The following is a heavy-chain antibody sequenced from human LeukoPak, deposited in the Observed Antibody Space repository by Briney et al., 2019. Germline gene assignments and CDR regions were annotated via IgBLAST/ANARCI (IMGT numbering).Heavy chain of an antibody. Sequence: GGSLRLSCAASGLTVSSKDMSWARQAPGKGLEWVSVIYSGGSTYYADSVKGRFTISRDNSKNTLYLQINSLRAEDTAVYYCATLARYAFDIWGQGTMVTVSS. D-gene: IGHD5-12*01. V-gene: IGHV3-53*01. J-gene: IGHJ3*02. CDR3: ATLARYAFDI. CDR2: IYSGGST. CDR1: GLTVSSKD.